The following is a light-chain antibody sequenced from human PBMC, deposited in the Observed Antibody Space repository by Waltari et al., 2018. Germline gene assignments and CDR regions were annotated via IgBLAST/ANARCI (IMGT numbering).Light chain of an antibody. Sequence: QSVLTQPPSVSAAPGQKVTISCSGSSSSIGDTYVSWYQQLPGTAPRLLMYENNERPSGIPDRFSGSKSGTSATLGITGLQTGDEADYYCGTWDSSLSFYVFGTGTKVTVL. V-gene: IGLV1-51*02. CDR1: SSSIGDTY. J-gene: IGLJ1*01. CDR2: ENN. CDR3: GTWDSSLSFYV.